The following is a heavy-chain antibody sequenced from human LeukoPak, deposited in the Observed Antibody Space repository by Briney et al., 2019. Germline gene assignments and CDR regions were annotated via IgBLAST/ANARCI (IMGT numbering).Heavy chain of an antibody. J-gene: IGHJ6*03. CDR2: ISSSGSTI. CDR3: ARARYSEKGYYYHYMDV. D-gene: IGHD2-15*01. V-gene: IGHV3-11*04. Sequence: GGSLRLSCAASGFTFSDYYMSWIRQAPGKGLEWVSYISSSGSTIYYADSVKGRFTISRDNAKNSLYLQMNSLRAEDTAVYYCARARYSEKGYYYHYMDVWDKGTTVTVSS. CDR1: GFTFSDYY.